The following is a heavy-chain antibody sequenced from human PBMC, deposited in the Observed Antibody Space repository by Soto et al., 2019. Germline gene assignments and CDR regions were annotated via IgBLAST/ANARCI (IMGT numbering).Heavy chain of an antibody. D-gene: IGHD6-13*01. CDR3: ISSWYNYYYGMDV. CDR2: IKSKTDGGTT. J-gene: IGHJ6*02. CDR1: GFTFSNAW. Sequence: PGGSLRLSCAASGFTFSNAWMNWVRQAPGKGLEWVGRIKSKTDGGTTDYAAPVKGRFTISRDDSKNTLYLQMNSLKTEDTAVYYCISSWYNYYYGMDVWGQGTTVTVSS. V-gene: IGHV3-15*07.